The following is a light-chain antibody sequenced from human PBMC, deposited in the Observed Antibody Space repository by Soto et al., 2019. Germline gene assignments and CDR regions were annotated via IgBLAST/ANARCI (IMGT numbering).Light chain of an antibody. CDR2: DVS. Sequence: EIVLTQSPGTLSLSPGERATLSCRSSQSVSSSYLAWYQHKPGQAPRLLIYDVSSRATGIPHRFSGSGSGTDFPLTISRLEPEDVAVYCCQQYGSSPTFGQGTKVEIK. V-gene: IGKV3-20*01. CDR3: QQYGSSPT. J-gene: IGKJ1*01. CDR1: QSVSSSY.